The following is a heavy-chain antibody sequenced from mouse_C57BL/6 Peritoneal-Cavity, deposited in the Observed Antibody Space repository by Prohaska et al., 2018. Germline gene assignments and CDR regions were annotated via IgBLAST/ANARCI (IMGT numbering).Heavy chain of an antibody. D-gene: IGHD2-1*01. CDR3: MRYGNYWYFDV. CDR2: INSDGSAI. CDR1: GFTFSGFW. J-gene: IGHJ1*03. Sequence: EVQLLETGGGLVQPGGARGLSWEGSGFTFSGFWMRWVRQTPGKTLEWIGDINSDGSAINYVQAIKARFTILRDNDKSTLYLKMSNVRSEDKATYFCMRYGNYWYFDVWGTGTTVTVSS. V-gene: IGHV11-2*01.